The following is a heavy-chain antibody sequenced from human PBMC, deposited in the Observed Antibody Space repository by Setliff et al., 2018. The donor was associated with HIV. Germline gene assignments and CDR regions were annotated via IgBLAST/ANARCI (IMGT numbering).Heavy chain of an antibody. D-gene: IGHD4-17*01. Sequence: GESLKISCKGSGYSFTSYWIGWVRQMPGKGLEWMGIIYPGDSDTRYSPSFQGQVTISADRSITTAYVQWSSLKASDTAMYYCVRVDYGDFNLDYWGQGTLVTAPQ. V-gene: IGHV5-51*01. J-gene: IGHJ4*02. CDR1: GYSFTSYW. CDR3: VRVDYGDFNLDY. CDR2: IYPGDSDT.